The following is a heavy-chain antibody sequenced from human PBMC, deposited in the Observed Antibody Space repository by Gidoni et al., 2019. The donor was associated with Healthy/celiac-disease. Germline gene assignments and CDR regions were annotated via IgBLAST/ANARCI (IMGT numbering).Heavy chain of an antibody. V-gene: IGHV4-34*01. J-gene: IGHJ5*02. CDR1: GGSFSGYY. CDR3: ARGGHTYYYGSGSSGWFDP. CDR2: INHSGST. D-gene: IGHD3-10*01. Sequence: QVQLQQWGAGLLKPSETLSLTCAVYGGSFSGYYWRWIRQPPGKGLEWIGEINHSGSTNYNPSLKSRVTIAVDTSKNQFSLKLSSVTAADTAVYYCARGGHTYYYGSGSSGWFDPWGQGTLVTVSS.